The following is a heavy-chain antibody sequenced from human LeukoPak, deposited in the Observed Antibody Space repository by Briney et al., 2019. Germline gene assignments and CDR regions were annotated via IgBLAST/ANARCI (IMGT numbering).Heavy chain of an antibody. D-gene: IGHD2-15*01. V-gene: IGHV4-34*01. CDR3: ARGSSFDGYCSAGACDAGYYDS. CDR1: GESFSAYF. Sequence: PSETLSLTCAVYGESFSAYFWNWIRQAPGKPLEYIGEINHRGSSHCNPSLKTRVTLSVDTSKNQFSLKLTSVTAADTAVYFCARGSSFDGYCSAGACDAGYYDSWGQGTPVTVSS. CDR2: INHRGSS. J-gene: IGHJ4*02.